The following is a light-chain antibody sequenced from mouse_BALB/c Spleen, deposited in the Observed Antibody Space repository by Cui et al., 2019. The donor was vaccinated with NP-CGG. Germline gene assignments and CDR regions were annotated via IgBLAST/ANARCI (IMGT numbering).Light chain of an antibody. V-gene: IGLV1*01. Sequence: QAVVTQESALTTSPGETVTLTCRSSTGAVTTSNYANWVQQKPDHLFTGLIGGTNNRAPGVPARFSGSLIGDKAALIITGAQIEDEAIYFCVLWYSNHWVFGGGTKLTVL. CDR3: VLWYSNHWV. J-gene: IGLJ1*01. CDR1: TGAVTTSNY. CDR2: GTN.